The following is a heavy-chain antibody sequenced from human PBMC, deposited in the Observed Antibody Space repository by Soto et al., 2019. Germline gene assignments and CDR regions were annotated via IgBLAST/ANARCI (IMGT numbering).Heavy chain of an antibody. CDR1: GFPFIGFG. V-gene: IGHV3-21*06. CDR2: ISSTTNYI. Sequence: EVQLVESGGGLVKPGGSLRLSCAASGFPFIGFGLNGFRKAQGKGLEWVSSISSTTNYIYYGDSMKGRFTISRDNAKNSLYLEMNSLRAEDTAVYYCARESEDLTSNFDYWGQGTLVTVSS. J-gene: IGHJ4*02. CDR3: ARESEDLTSNFDY.